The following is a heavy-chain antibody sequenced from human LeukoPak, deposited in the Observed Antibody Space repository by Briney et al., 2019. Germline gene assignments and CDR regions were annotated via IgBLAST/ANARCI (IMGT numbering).Heavy chain of an antibody. D-gene: IGHD3-3*01. V-gene: IGHV4-39*01. CDR1: GGSISSSSYY. CDR3: ARLDTYYDFWSGYPYTYFDY. CDR2: IYYSGST. J-gene: IGHJ4*02. Sequence: PSETLSLTCTVSGGSISSSSYYWGWIRQPPGKGLEWIGSIYYSGSTYYNPSLKSRVTISVDTSKNQFSLKLSPVTAADTAVYYCARLDTYYDFWSGYPYTYFDYWGQGTLVTVSS.